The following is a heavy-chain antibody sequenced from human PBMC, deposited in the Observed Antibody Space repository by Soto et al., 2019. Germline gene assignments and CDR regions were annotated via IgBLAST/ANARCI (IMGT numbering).Heavy chain of an antibody. CDR3: VRGVLS. V-gene: IGHV4-31*03. CDR2: IHHRGST. CDR1: GGSISSGGYY. Sequence: QVQLQESGPGLVKASQTLSLTCNVSGGSISSGGYYWTWIRQHPGKGLEWIGNIHHRGSTFYNPSLKSRVSISVDTSKIQFSLKLSSVTAADTAGYFCVRGVLSWGQGTLVTVSS. J-gene: IGHJ1*01. D-gene: IGHD3-10*01.